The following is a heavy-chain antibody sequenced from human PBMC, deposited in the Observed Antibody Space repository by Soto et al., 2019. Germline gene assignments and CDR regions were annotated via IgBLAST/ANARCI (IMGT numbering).Heavy chain of an antibody. D-gene: IGHD1-26*01. CDR2: INPDNGKT. CDR3: ARLSAQKWNNWFDP. V-gene: IGHV1-8*01. CDR1: GYTFTNFD. Sequence: ASVKVSCKASGYTFTNFDLHWVRQAPGQGLEWMGKINPDNGKTVYAQTFQGRVTMTRDTSMSTAYMEPSGLRSEDTAVYFCARLSAQKWNNWFDPWGQGTPVTVS. J-gene: IGHJ5*02.